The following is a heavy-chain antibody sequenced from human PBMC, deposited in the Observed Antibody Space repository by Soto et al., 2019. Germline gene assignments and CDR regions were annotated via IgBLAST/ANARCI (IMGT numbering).Heavy chain of an antibody. CDR1: GGSVSNISDY. D-gene: IGHD3-10*01. CDR3: ARGVGFGYYYYHMDL. CDR2: IYYSGSA. Sequence: PSETLSLTCTVSGGSVSNISDYWSWVRQPPGKGLEWIGYIYYSGSADYNPSLGRRVTISLDTSKNQFSLKLSSVTTADTAVYYCARGVGFGYYYYHMDLWGQGTTVTVSS. V-gene: IGHV4-61*01. J-gene: IGHJ6*02.